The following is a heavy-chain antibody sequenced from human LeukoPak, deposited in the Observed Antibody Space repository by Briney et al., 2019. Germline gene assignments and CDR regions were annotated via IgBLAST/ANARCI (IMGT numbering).Heavy chain of an antibody. CDR3: AKERGYYYGSGSYILD. CDR2: ISGSGGST. D-gene: IGHD3-10*01. Sequence: PGGSLRLSCAASGFTFSSYAMSWVRQAPGKGLEWVSAISGSGGSTYYADSVKGRFTISRDNSKNTLYLQMNSLRAEDTAVYYCAKERGYYYGSGSYILDWGQGTLVTVSP. V-gene: IGHV3-23*01. J-gene: IGHJ4*02. CDR1: GFTFSSYA.